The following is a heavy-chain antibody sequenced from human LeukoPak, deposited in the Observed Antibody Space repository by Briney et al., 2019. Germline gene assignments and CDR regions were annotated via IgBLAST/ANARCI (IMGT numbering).Heavy chain of an antibody. CDR1: GFTASSNY. Sequence: GGSLRLSCAASGFTASSNYMSWVRQAPGKGLEWVSSIYSAGSTNYADSVRGRFTISRDNSKNTLYLQMNSLRVEDTAVYYCARPGAPDAFDIWGRGTMVTVSS. CDR2: IYSAGST. V-gene: IGHV3-53*01. J-gene: IGHJ3*02. D-gene: IGHD1-26*01. CDR3: ARPGAPDAFDI.